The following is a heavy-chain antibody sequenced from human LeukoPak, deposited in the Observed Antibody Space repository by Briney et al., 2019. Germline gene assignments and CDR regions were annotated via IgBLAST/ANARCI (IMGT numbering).Heavy chain of an antibody. CDR2: ISSSNNYI. Sequence: PGGSLRLSCAASGFTFSSYSMNWVRQAPGKGLVWVSSISSSNNYIYYADSMKGRFTISRDNAKNSLYLQMNSLRAEDTAVYYCARTPAGTYYFDYWGQGTLVTVSS. V-gene: IGHV3-21*01. CDR1: GFTFSSYS. J-gene: IGHJ4*02. CDR3: ARTPAGTYYFDY.